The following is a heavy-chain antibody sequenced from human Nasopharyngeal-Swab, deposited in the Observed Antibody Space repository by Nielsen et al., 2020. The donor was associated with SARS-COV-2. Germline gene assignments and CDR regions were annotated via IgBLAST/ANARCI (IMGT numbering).Heavy chain of an antibody. CDR3: ARVEAYYDILTGGET. D-gene: IGHD3-9*01. J-gene: IGHJ5*02. Sequence: ASVKVSCKASGYTFTTYGISWVRQAPGQGLEWMGWISAYNGNTNCAQKLQGRVTMTTDTSTSTAYMELRSLRSDDTAVYYCARVEAYYDILTGGETWGQGTLVTVSS. CDR2: ISAYNGNT. CDR1: GYTFTTYG. V-gene: IGHV1-18*01.